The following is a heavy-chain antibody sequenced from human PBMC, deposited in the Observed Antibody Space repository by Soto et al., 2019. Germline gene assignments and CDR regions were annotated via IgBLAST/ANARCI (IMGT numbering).Heavy chain of an antibody. CDR1: GYTFNFYG. Sequence: QVQLVQSGAEVKKPGASVKVSCKASGYTFNFYGITWVRQAPGQGREWMGWISGFNGNTNYAADLQGRVTMTTDTSTSTAYMEFRGLRSDDTAVYYCARIGVSSGHESPDFDSWGQGTLVTVSS. D-gene: IGHD3-16*01. CDR2: ISGFNGNT. J-gene: IGHJ4*02. V-gene: IGHV1-18*01. CDR3: ARIGVSSGHESPDFDS.